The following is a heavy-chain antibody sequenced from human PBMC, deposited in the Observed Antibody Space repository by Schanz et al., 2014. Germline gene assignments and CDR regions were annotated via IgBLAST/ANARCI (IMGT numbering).Heavy chain of an antibody. D-gene: IGHD3-22*01. Sequence: QVQLVQSGAEVKKPGSSVKVSCKASGGTFSSYSISWVRQAPGQGLEWMGRIIPILGIANYAQRFQGRVTITADKSSDTAYMELSSLRSEDTAVYYCAREVGLYDRGWFGPWGQGTLVTVSS. V-gene: IGHV1-69*04. J-gene: IGHJ5*02. CDR3: AREVGLYDRGWFGP. CDR1: GGTFSSYS. CDR2: IIPILGIA.